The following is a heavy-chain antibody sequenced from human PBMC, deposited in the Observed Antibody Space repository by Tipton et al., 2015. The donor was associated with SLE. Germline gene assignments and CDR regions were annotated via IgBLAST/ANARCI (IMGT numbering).Heavy chain of an antibody. CDR1: GGTFSSYA. D-gene: IGHD4-17*01. V-gene: IGHV1-69*01. CDR3: ARVRETKPWDDGDYGDFPYYFDY. J-gene: IGHJ4*02. Sequence: QLVQSGAEVKKPGSSVKVSCKASGGTFSSYAISWVRQAPGQGLEWMGGIIPIFGTANYAQKFQGRVTITADESTSTGYMELSSLRSEDTAVYDCARVRETKPWDDGDYGDFPYYFDYWGQGTLVTVAS. CDR2: IIPIFGTA.